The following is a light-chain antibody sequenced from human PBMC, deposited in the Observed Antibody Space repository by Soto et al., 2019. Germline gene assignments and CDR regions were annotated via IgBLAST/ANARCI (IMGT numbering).Light chain of an antibody. CDR2: GDT. CDR1: SSNIGAPYD. J-gene: IGLJ1*01. Sequence: QSVLTQPPSVSGTPGQTVVISCSGSSSNIGAPYDVNWYQHLPGTAPKLLLTGDTSRPSGVPDRFSGSKSGASASLAITDLQAEDEADYYCQSYDSRLSGSVFGTGTKVTVL. CDR3: QSYDSRLSGSV. V-gene: IGLV1-40*01.